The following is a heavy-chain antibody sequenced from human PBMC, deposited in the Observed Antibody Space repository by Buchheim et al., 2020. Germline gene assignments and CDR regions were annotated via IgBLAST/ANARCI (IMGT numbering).Heavy chain of an antibody. CDR1: GYTFTSYG. Sequence: QVQLVQSGAEVKKPGASVKVSCKASGYTFTSYGISWVRQAPGQGLEWMGWISSYNDKRNYAQKVQGRVTMTSDKSTSQAYMELRSLRPDDAAVYYCARLTGSTFYYYYGMDVWGQGTT. J-gene: IGHJ6*02. D-gene: IGHD1-7*01. CDR3: ARLTGSTFYYYYGMDV. CDR2: ISSYNDKR. V-gene: IGHV1-18*01.